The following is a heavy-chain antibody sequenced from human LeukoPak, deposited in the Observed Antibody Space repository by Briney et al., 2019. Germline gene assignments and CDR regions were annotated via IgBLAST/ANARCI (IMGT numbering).Heavy chain of an antibody. CDR3: ARIAAAGSMDV. V-gene: IGHV3-74*03. Sequence: GGSLRLSCAASGFTFSSYWMHWVRQAPGKGLVWVSRINSDGSSITYADSVKGRFTISRDNSKNTLYLQMNSLRAEDTAVYYCARIAAAGSMDVWGQGTTVTVSS. CDR1: GFTFSSYW. CDR2: INSDGSSI. J-gene: IGHJ6*02. D-gene: IGHD6-13*01.